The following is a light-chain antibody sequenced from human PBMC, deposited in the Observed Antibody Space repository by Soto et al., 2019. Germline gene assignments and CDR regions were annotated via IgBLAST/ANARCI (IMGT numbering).Light chain of an antibody. V-gene: IGLV2-14*03. J-gene: IGLJ2*01. CDR2: DVS. CDR3: SSYTSSTTPL. CDR1: SSDVGTYNF. Sequence: QSALTQPASVSGSPGQSITSSCTGTSSDVGTYNFVSWYQQHPGEVPKLMIHDVSNRPSGVSNRFSGSKSGNTASLTISGLQADDEADYDCSSYTSSTTPLFGGGSKLTV.